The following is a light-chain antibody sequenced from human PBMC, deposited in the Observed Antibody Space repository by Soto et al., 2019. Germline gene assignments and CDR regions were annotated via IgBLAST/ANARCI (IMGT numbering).Light chain of an antibody. V-gene: IGKV3D-15*01. CDR1: QSVSSN. Sequence: EIVMTQSPATLSVSPGERATLSCRASQSVSSNVAWYQQKPGQAPRLLIYGASTRASGFPPRFSGSGSGTEFTLTISSLQSEDFAVYYCQQYNNWPITFGQGTRLEIK. J-gene: IGKJ5*01. CDR2: GAS. CDR3: QQYNNWPIT.